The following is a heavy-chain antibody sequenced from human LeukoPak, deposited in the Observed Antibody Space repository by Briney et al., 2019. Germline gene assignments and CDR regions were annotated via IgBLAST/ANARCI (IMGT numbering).Heavy chain of an antibody. CDR3: ARDQGSGSYSDY. CDR1: GFSFSTTW. CDR2: IQGDGSGI. D-gene: IGHD1-26*01. J-gene: IGHJ4*02. Sequence: GGSLRLSCAASGFSFSTTWMHWVRQVPGKGLVWVSRIQGDGSGIIYADSVKGRFTISRDNAKNTLYLQMNSLSDEDTAVYYCARDQGSGSYSDYWGQGTLVTVSS. V-gene: IGHV3-74*01.